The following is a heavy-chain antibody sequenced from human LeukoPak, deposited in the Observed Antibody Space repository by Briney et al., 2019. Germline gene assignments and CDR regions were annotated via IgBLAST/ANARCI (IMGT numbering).Heavy chain of an antibody. V-gene: IGHV3-30-3*01. Sequence: GGSLRLSCAASGFTFSSYAMHWVRQAPGKGLEWVAVISYDGSNKYYADSVKGRFTISRDNSKNTLYLQMDSLRAEDTAVYYCAKDLREYGYSYGHYWGQGTLVTVSS. D-gene: IGHD5-18*01. CDR3: AKDLREYGYSYGHY. CDR2: ISYDGSNK. CDR1: GFTFSSYA. J-gene: IGHJ4*02.